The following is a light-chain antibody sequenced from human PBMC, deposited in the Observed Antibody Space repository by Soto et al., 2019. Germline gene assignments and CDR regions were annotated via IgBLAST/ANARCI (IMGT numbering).Light chain of an antibody. CDR2: SSS. CDR1: QTISGTY. Sequence: EIVLTQSPGTLSLSPGERATLSCRASQTISGTYLAWYQQKPGQAPRLLIYSSSSRAAGVSDRFSGSGSGKDFSLNIRRLEPEDFAMYHCQQYGRSPTWTFGQGTKVDIK. V-gene: IGKV3-20*01. J-gene: IGKJ1*01. CDR3: QQYGRSPTWT.